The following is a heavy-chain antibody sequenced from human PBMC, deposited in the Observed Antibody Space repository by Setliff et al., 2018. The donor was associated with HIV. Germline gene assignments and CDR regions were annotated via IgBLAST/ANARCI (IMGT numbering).Heavy chain of an antibody. J-gene: IGHJ4*02. V-gene: IGHV1-69*10. CDR3: AGAPFRIMSAHYRTLDY. Sequence: SVKVSCKASGGTFTNYIYSWARQAPGQGLEWMGGIIPISDMTHYAQHFQGRVTITADTATSTAYMELTSLGSDDTAIYFCAGAPFRIMSAHYRTLDYWGQGTLVTVSS. D-gene: IGHD3-9*01. CDR2: IIPISDMT. CDR1: GGTFTNYI.